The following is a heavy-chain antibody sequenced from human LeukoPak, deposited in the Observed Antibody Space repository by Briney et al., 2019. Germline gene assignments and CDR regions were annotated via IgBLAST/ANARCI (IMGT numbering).Heavy chain of an antibody. CDR3: ARVSIVVVPAAIHNWFDP. Sequence: SETLSLTCTVSGGSVSSGSYYWSWIRQPSGKGLEWIGYIYYSGSTNYNPSLKSRVTISVDTSKNQFSLKLSSVTAADTAVYYCARVSIVVVPAAIHNWFDPWGQGTLVTVSS. CDR2: IYYSGST. CDR1: GGSVSSGSYY. V-gene: IGHV4-61*01. J-gene: IGHJ5*02. D-gene: IGHD2-2*01.